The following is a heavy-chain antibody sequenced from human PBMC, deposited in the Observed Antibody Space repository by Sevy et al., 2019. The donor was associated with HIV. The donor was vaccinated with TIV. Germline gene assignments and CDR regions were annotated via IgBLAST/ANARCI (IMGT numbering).Heavy chain of an antibody. CDR3: ARSDDILTGYYHKYYYGMDV. CDR1: GYTFTSYD. D-gene: IGHD3-9*01. J-gene: IGHJ6*02. V-gene: IGHV1-8*01. Sequence: ASVKVSCKASGYTFTSYDINWVRQATGQGLEWMGWMNPNSGNTGYAQKFQGRVTMTRNTSISTAYMERSSLRSEDTAVYYCARSDDILTGYYHKYYYGMDVWGQGTTVTVSS. CDR2: MNPNSGNT.